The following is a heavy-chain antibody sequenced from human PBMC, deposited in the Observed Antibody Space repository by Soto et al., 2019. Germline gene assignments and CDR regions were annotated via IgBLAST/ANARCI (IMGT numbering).Heavy chain of an antibody. Sequence: PSETLSLTCTVSGGSITNYYWGWIRQPPGKGLEWIGSMFYSGNTYYNPSLKSRVTMSIDTSKNQFSLKLNSVTAADTAVYYCVSPEGYYDSSGYTLDYWGQGTLVTVSS. J-gene: IGHJ4*02. V-gene: IGHV4-39*01. CDR1: GGSITNYY. D-gene: IGHD3-22*01. CDR3: VSPEGYYDSSGYTLDY. CDR2: MFYSGNT.